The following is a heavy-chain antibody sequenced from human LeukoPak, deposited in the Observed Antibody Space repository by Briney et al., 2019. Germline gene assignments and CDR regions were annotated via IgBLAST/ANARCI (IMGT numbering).Heavy chain of an antibody. CDR1: GGSISSYY. V-gene: IGHV4-59*01. Sequence: SETLSLTCTVSGGSISSYYWSWIRQPPGKGRGWIGYIYYSGSTNYNPSLKSRVTISVDTSKNQFSLKLSSVTAADTAVYYCARHLSRSAFYFDYWGQGTLVTVSS. D-gene: IGHD2-2*01. J-gene: IGHJ4*02. CDR3: ARHLSRSAFYFDY. CDR2: IYYSGST.